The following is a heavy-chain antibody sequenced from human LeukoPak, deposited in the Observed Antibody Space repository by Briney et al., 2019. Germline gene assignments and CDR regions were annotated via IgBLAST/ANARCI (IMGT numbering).Heavy chain of an antibody. Sequence: SETLSLTCIVSGGSISTFYWSWIRQPPGKGLEWIGYIDYSGSTSYNPSLKSRVTISVDTSKNQFSLKLTSVTAADTAVYYCARGTSGSYHWNLDYWGQGTLVTVSS. CDR3: ARGTSGSYHWNLDY. D-gene: IGHD1-26*01. CDR1: GGSISTFY. CDR2: IDYSGST. J-gene: IGHJ4*02. V-gene: IGHV4-59*01.